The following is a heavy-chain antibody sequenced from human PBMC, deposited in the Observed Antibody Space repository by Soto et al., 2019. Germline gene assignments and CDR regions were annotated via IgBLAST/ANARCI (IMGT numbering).Heavy chain of an antibody. D-gene: IGHD4-17*01. Sequence: GGSVRLSGAASGFAFSSYAMSWVRQAPGKVLVGVSDVCGRGGSGYYADSVKGGFSSSRENSKNRLYREMDSGRGGDACGDYGANRPLNYGVYVLYYNNYWRQGTLVTVS. J-gene: IGHJ4*02. CDR1: GFAFSSYA. V-gene: IGHV3-23*01. CDR2: VCGRGGSG. CDR3: ANRPLNYGVYVLYYNNY.